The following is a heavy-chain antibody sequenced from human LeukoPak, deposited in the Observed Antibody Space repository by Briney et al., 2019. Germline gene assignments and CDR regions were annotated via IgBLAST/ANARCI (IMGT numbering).Heavy chain of an antibody. V-gene: IGHV3-21*01. J-gene: IGHJ4*02. CDR2: IGSSGSYI. CDR1: GFTFSSYS. Sequence: GGSLRLSCAASGFTFSSYSMNWVRQAPGKGLEWVSSIGSSGSYIYYADSLTGRFTISRDNAKNSLYLQMNSLRAEDTAMYYCARRATTERGHSYGLDFWGQGTLVTVSS. D-gene: IGHD5-18*01. CDR3: ARRATTERGHSYGLDF.